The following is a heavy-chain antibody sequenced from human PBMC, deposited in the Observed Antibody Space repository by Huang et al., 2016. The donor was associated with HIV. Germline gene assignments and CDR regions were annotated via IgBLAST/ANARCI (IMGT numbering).Heavy chain of an antibody. CDR1: GEPFSHHP. CDR3: ATTAFDY. Sequence: VGMSGNTCGEPFSHHPWAWCGKAHGKGCGVGGCINTGNATTRYSPKLQGRLTISRDTSASAGFMELTGLTYKDTGVYYCATTAFDYWGQGTLVTVSP. V-gene: IGHV1-3*04. CDR2: INTGNATT. J-gene: IGHJ4*02.